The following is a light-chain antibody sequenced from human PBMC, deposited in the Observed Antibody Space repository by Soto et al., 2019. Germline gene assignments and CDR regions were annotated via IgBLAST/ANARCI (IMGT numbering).Light chain of an antibody. Sequence: DIQMTQSPSTLSASVGDRVTITCRASQSISSWLAWYQQKPGKAPKLLIYDASSLESGVPSRFSGSGSGTEFTLTISSLQPDDFATYYCLQDYNYPYTFGQGTKLEI. CDR2: DAS. CDR3: LQDYNYPYT. J-gene: IGKJ2*01. V-gene: IGKV1-5*01. CDR1: QSISSW.